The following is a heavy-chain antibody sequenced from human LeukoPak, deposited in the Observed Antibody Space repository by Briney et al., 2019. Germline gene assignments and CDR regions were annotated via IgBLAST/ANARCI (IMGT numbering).Heavy chain of an antibody. CDR1: GGSISSYY. D-gene: IGHD5-24*01. J-gene: IGHJ4*02. Sequence: SETLSLTCTVSGGSISSYYWSWIRQPPGKGLEWIGYIYYSGSTNYNPSLKSRVTISVDTSKNQFSLKLNSVTAADTAVYYCARHRSKWLQSSFDYWGQGTLVTVSS. CDR2: IYYSGST. CDR3: ARHRSKWLQSSFDY. V-gene: IGHV4-59*08.